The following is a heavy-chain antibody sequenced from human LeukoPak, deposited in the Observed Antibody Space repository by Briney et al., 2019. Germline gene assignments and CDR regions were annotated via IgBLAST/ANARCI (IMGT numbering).Heavy chain of an antibody. D-gene: IGHD6-19*01. Sequence: AVKVSCKASEYTSTGYYMHWVLSALGQGLEWMGWINPNSGGTNYAQKFQGRVTMTRDTSISTAYMELSRLRSDDTAVYYCARGGEQWLVRYWFDPWGQGTLVTVSS. CDR2: INPNSGGT. CDR3: ARGGEQWLVRYWFDP. J-gene: IGHJ5*02. V-gene: IGHV1-2*02. CDR1: EYTSTGYY.